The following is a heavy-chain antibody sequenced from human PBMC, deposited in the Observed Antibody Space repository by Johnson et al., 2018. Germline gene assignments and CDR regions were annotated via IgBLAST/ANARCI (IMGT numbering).Heavy chain of an antibody. CDR2: IYSGGST. Sequence: VQLVQSGGGLVQPGGSLRLSCAASGFTVSSNYMSWVRQAPGKGLEWVSIIYSGGSTYYADSVKGRFTIPRDNSQNTLYLQMNSLRAEDTAVYYCARGNVLLWFGEALDAFDIWGQGTMVTVSS. J-gene: IGHJ3*02. CDR1: GFTVSSNY. V-gene: IGHV3-53*01. CDR3: ARGNVLLWFGEALDAFDI. D-gene: IGHD3-10*01.